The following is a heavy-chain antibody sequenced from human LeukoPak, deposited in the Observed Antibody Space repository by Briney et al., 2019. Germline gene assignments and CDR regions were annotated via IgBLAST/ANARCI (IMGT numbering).Heavy chain of an antibody. Sequence: GVLRLSCAASGFTFSSYAVSWVRQAPGKGLEWVSAISGSGGSTYYADSVKGRFTISRDNSKNTLYLQMNSLRAEDTAVYYCAKDITVTGDAFDIWGQGTMVTVSS. V-gene: IGHV3-23*01. CDR2: ISGSGGST. CDR1: GFTFSSYA. D-gene: IGHD1-14*01. J-gene: IGHJ3*02. CDR3: AKDITVTGDAFDI.